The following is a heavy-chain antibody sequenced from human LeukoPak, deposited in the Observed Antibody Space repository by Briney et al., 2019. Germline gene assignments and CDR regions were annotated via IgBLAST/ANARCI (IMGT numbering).Heavy chain of an antibody. CDR3: ARGLIYSGLGPDFDY. D-gene: IGHD5-12*01. J-gene: IGHJ4*02. CDR1: GYTFTSYD. V-gene: IGHV1-8*01. Sequence: ASVKVSCKASGYTFTSYDINWVRQATGQGLEWMGWMNPNSGNTGYAQKFQGRVTMTRNTSISTPYMELSSLRSEDTAVYYCARGLIYSGLGPDFDYWGQGTLVTVSS. CDR2: MNPNSGNT.